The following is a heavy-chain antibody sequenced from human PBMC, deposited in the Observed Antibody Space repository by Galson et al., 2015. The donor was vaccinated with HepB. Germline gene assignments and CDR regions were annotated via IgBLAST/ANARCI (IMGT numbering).Heavy chain of an antibody. CDR1: GITFSSYV. D-gene: IGHD6-25*01. Sequence: SLRLSCAATGITFSSYVMHWVPPAPGKGLEYVSAISSNGGSTYYADSVKGRFTISRDNSKNTLYLQMSSLRAEDTAVYYCVKAAADGPPIAYWGQGTLVTISS. V-gene: IGHV3-64D*06. CDR3: VKAAADGPPIAY. J-gene: IGHJ4*02. CDR2: ISSNGGST.